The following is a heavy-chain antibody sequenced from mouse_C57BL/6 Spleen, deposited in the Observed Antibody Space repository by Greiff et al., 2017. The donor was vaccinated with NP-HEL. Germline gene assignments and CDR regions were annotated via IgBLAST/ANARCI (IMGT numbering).Heavy chain of an antibody. CDR1: GYSITSGYY. Sequence: EVKLQESGPGLVKPSQSLSLTCSVTGYSITSGYYWNWIRQFPGNKLEWMGYISYDGSNNYNPSLKNRISITRDTSKNQFFLKLNSVTTEDTATYYCARDGEYDLDYFDYWGKGTTLTVSS. J-gene: IGHJ2*01. CDR3: ARDGEYDLDYFDY. D-gene: IGHD2-12*01. CDR2: ISYDGSN. V-gene: IGHV3-6*01.